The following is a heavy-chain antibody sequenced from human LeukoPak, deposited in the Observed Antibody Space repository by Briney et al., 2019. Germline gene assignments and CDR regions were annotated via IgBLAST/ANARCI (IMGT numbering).Heavy chain of an antibody. CDR1: GGTFSSYA. Sequence: SVKVSCKASGGTFSSYAISWGRQAPGQGLEWMGGIIPIFGTANYAQKFQGRVTITTDESTSTAYMELSRLRSTDTAVYYCARDRVVVPAAFDYWGQGTLVTVSS. D-gene: IGHD2-2*01. CDR3: ARDRVVVPAAFDY. CDR2: IIPIFGTA. V-gene: IGHV1-69*05. J-gene: IGHJ4*02.